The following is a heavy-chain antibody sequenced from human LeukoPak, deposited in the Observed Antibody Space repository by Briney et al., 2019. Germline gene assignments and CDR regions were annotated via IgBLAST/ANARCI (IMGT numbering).Heavy chain of an antibody. V-gene: IGHV4-4*07. CDR2: IYTSGSA. J-gene: IGHJ5*02. D-gene: IGHD3-10*01. Sequence: LETLSLTRTVSGGSISRYYWSWIRQPAGKGLEWIGRIYTSGSANYNPSPKSRVTISVDTSKNQFSLKLSSVTAADPAVYHCARRPHGSGSYYNWFDPWGQGTLVTVSS. CDR3: ARRPHGSGSYYNWFDP. CDR1: GGSISRYY.